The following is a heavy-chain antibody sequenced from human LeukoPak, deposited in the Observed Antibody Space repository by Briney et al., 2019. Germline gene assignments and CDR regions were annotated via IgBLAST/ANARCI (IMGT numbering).Heavy chain of an antibody. CDR2: IYYSGST. CDR1: GGSISSSSYY. CDR3: AREVPSFLTDY. V-gene: IGHV4-39*02. D-gene: IGHD1-1*01. Sequence: NPSETLSLTCTVSGGSISSSSYYWGWIRQPPGKGLEWIGSIYYSGSTYYNPSPKSRVTISVDTSKNQFSLKLSSVTAADTAVYYCAREVPSFLTDYWGQGTLVTVSS. J-gene: IGHJ4*02.